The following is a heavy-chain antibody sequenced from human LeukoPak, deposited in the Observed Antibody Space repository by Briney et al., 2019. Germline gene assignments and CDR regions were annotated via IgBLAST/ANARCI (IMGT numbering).Heavy chain of an antibody. J-gene: IGHJ4*02. CDR3: VRDMITFGGVPPFEY. CDR2: VHYSGST. V-gene: IGHV4-59*01. CDR1: GGSISSFH. Sequence: RPSETLSLTCTVSGGSISSFHWSWIRQPPGKGLEWIGYVHYSGSTNYNPSLKSRVTISVDTSKNQFSLRLSSVTAADTAVYYCVRDMITFGGVPPFEYWGQGTLVTVSS. D-gene: IGHD3-16*01.